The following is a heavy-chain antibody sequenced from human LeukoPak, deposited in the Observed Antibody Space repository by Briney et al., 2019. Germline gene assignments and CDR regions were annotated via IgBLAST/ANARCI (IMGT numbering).Heavy chain of an antibody. V-gene: IGHV3-11*05. CDR3: AREEITRSAFDI. Sequence: GGSLRPSRAASGFTFSDYYMSWIRQAPGKGLEWVSYISSSSSYTNYADSVKGPFTISSDNAKNSLYLQMNSLRAEDTAVYYCAREEITRSAFDIWGQGTMVTVSS. CDR2: ISSSSSYT. CDR1: GFTFSDYY. D-gene: IGHD2-2*01. J-gene: IGHJ3*02.